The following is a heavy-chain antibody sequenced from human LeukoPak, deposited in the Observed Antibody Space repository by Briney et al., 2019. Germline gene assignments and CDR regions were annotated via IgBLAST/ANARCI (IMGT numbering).Heavy chain of an antibody. CDR2: INPSGGST. CDR3: ARDITIFGVVTGNWFDP. Sequence: ASVKVSCKASGYTFTSYYMHWVRQAPGQGLEWMGIINPSGGSTSYAQKFQGRVTMTRDTSTSTVYMELSSLRSEDTAVYYCARDITIFGVVTGNWFDPWGQGTLVTVSS. J-gene: IGHJ5*02. CDR1: GYTFTSYY. D-gene: IGHD3-3*01. V-gene: IGHV1-46*01.